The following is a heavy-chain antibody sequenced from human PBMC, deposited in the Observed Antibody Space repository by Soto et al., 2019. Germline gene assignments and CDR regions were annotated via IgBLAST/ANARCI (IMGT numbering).Heavy chain of an antibody. Sequence: ASVKVSCKASGYTFTSYGISWVRQAPGQGLEWMGWISAYNGNTNYAQKLQGRVTMTTDTSTSTAYMELRSLRSDATAVYDCTVQSGWAYDLDYWGQGTLVTVSS. D-gene: IGHD6-19*01. CDR1: GYTFTSYG. V-gene: IGHV1-18*01. CDR3: TVQSGWAYDLDY. CDR2: ISAYNGNT. J-gene: IGHJ4*02.